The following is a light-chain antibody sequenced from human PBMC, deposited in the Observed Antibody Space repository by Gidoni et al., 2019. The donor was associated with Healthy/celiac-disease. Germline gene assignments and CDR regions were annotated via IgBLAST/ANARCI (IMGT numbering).Light chain of an antibody. Sequence: DIQMTQSTSSLSASVGDRVTITCRASQSISSYLNWYQQKPGKAPKLLSYAASSLQSGVPSRFSGSGSGTDFTLTISSLQPEDFATYYCQQSYSTPNTFGQXTKLEIK. V-gene: IGKV1-39*01. CDR1: QSISSY. CDR3: QQSYSTPNT. CDR2: AAS. J-gene: IGKJ2*01.